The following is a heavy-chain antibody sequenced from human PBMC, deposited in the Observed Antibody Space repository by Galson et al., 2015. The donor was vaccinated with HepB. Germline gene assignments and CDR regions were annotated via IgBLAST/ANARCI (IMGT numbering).Heavy chain of an antibody. J-gene: IGHJ6*03. CDR3: ARVKQPARYMDV. CDR2: ISSSSSTI. Sequence: SLRLSCAASGFTFSSYSMNWVRQAPGKGLGWVSYISSSSSTIYYADSVKGRFTISRDNAKNSLYLQMNSLRAEDTAVYYCARVKQPARYMDVWGKGTTVTVSS. CDR1: GFTFSSYS. D-gene: IGHD6-13*01. V-gene: IGHV3-48*01.